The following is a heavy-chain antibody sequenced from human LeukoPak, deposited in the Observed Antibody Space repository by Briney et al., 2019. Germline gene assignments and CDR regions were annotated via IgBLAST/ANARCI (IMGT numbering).Heavy chain of an antibody. CDR3: ARSVVAGATPDYYYGMDV. Sequence: GGSLRLSCAASVFTFSSYSMNWVRQAPWKGLEWVSSISSSSSYIYYADSVKGRFTTSRDNAKNSLYLQMNSLRAEDTAVYYCARSVVAGATPDYYYGMDVWGQGTTVTVSS. V-gene: IGHV3-21*01. CDR1: VFTFSSYS. J-gene: IGHJ6*02. CDR2: ISSSSSYI. D-gene: IGHD2-15*01.